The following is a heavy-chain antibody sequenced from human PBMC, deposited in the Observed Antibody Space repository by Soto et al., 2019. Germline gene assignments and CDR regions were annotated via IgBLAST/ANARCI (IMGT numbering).Heavy chain of an antibody. CDR2: ISGSGGRT. J-gene: IGHJ2*01. CDR1: GFTFSSYA. V-gene: IGHV3-23*01. CDR3: ANARGERPYWYFDL. Sequence: EVQLLESGGGLVQPGGSLRLSCAASGFTFSSYAMTWVRQAPGKGPEWVSGISGSGGRTYYADSVKGRFTISRDTSKNTLYLQMNSLGAEDTAVYYCANARGERPYWYFDLWGRGTLVTVSS. D-gene: IGHD3-16*01.